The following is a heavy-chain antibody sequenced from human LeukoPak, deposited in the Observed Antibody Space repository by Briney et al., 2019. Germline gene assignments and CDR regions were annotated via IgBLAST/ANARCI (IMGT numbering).Heavy chain of an antibody. CDR2: IRQNGNKK. CDR1: GFTFSDYG. D-gene: IGHD6-19*01. V-gene: IGHV3-30*02. Sequence: GGSLRLSCGASGFTFSDYGMHWVRQAPGKGLEWLAFIRQNGNKKHLADSVKGRFSVSRDNSNNTLYLQMDSLRPDDTAVFYCARDRAGSGWPRPFDYWGQGILVTVSS. J-gene: IGHJ4*02. CDR3: ARDRAGSGWPRPFDY.